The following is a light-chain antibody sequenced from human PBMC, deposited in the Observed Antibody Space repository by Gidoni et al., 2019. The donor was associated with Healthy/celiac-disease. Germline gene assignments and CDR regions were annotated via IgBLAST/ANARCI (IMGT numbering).Light chain of an antibody. CDR2: LGS. J-gene: IGKJ2*01. CDR1: QSLLHSNGYNY. Sequence: DLVMTQSPLSLPVTPGEPASISCRSSQSLLHSNGYNYLDWYLKKPGQSPQLLIYLGSNRASGVPDRFSGSGSGTDFTLKISRVEAEDVGVYYCMQALQTPLTFGQGTKLEIK. CDR3: MQALQTPLT. V-gene: IGKV2-28*01.